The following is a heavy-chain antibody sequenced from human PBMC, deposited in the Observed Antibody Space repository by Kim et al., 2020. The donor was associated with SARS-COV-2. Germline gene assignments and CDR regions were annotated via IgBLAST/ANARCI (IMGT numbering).Heavy chain of an antibody. CDR1: GFSLSSRGVG. CDR3: AHRPRIGASYFDY. J-gene: IGHJ4*02. Sequence: SGPTLVNPTQTLTLTCTFSGFSLSSRGVGVGWIRQPPGKAPECLAVIYWDDDERYNPFLKTRLTITKDTSKNQVVLRMTNMDPVDTATYYCAHRPRIGASYFDYWGRGTLVTVSS. V-gene: IGHV2-5*02. CDR2: IYWDDDE. D-gene: IGHD6-6*01.